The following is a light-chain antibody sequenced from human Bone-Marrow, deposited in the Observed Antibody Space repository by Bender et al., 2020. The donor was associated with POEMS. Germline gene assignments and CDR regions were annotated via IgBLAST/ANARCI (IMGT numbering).Light chain of an antibody. J-gene: IGLJ3*02. CDR2: DVT. V-gene: IGLV2-14*03. CDR3: QSYDNSLGGWV. Sequence: QSALTQPASVSGSPGQSITISCTGTTIDVGTYDYVSWYQQHPGKVPKLLIYDVTSRPSGVSNRFSAFKSGTSASLAITGLQAEDEGDYYCQSYDNSLGGWVFGGGTKLTVL. CDR1: TIDVGTYDY.